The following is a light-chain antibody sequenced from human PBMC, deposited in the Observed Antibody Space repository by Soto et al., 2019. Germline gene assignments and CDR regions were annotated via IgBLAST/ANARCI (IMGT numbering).Light chain of an antibody. Sequence: EIVLTQSPATLSLSPGERATLSCRASQSVSSYLAWYQQKPGQAPRLLIYDASNRATGIPARFSGSGSGTDFTLTISSLEPGDFAVYYCQQRSDWPSTVGGGTKVQIK. CDR1: QSVSSY. CDR2: DAS. V-gene: IGKV3-11*01. CDR3: QQRSDWPST. J-gene: IGKJ4*01.